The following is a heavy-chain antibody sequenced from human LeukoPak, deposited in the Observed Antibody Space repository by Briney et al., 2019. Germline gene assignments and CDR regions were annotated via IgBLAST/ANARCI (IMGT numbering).Heavy chain of an antibody. Sequence: GGSLTHSCAPSAFTLSSYWMHWVRHPPGGGLVWVSRINSDGSSRSYADSVKGRFTISRDIAKNTLYLQMNSLRAEDTAVYYCARDGDAVTMDYWGQGTLVTVSS. CDR2: INSDGSSR. J-gene: IGHJ4*02. V-gene: IGHV3-74*01. CDR1: AFTLSSYW. D-gene: IGHD3-10*01. CDR3: ARDGDAVTMDY.